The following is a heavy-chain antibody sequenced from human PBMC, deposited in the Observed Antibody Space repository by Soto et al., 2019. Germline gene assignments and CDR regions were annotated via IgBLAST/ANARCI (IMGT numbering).Heavy chain of an antibody. CDR2: ISGSGGST. Sequence: GGSLRLSCAASGFTFSSYAMSWVRQAPGKGLEWVSAISGSGGSTYYADSVKGRFTISRDNSKNTLYLQMNSLRAEDTAVYYCAKDKSGEDYDFWSGYYKAPSIYYGMDVWGQGTTVTVSS. D-gene: IGHD3-3*01. CDR3: AKDKSGEDYDFWSGYYKAPSIYYGMDV. CDR1: GFTFSSYA. V-gene: IGHV3-23*01. J-gene: IGHJ6*02.